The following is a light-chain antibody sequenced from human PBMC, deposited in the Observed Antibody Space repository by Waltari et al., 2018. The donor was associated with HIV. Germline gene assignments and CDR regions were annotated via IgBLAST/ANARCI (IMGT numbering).Light chain of an antibody. CDR2: AAS. Sequence: MQVTQTPSSRPASVDDSVTLTCRASQNITTYLAWYQQQPGKAPLLLLYAASTLQSGVASRFSGSGSGTDFTLTISSLQPGDFASYYCQQTYSLPLTFGGGTKVVIK. V-gene: IGKV1-39*01. CDR3: QQTYSLPLT. J-gene: IGKJ4*01. CDR1: QNITTY.